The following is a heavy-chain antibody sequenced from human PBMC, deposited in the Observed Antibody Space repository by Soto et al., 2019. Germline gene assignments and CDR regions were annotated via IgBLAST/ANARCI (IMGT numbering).Heavy chain of an antibody. CDR3: AALKRMVAGDY. CDR2: IYNSGST. V-gene: IGHV4-61*01. Sequence: QVQLQESGPGLVKPSETLSLTCTVSGGSVRSDNYYWSWIRQPPGKGLEWIGYIYNSGSTKYNPSLESRVTIPGDTSDNQFSLNLISVTTADTPVYYCAALKRMVAGDYWGQGALVTVSS. D-gene: IGHD2-8*01. J-gene: IGHJ4*02. CDR1: GGSVRSDNYY.